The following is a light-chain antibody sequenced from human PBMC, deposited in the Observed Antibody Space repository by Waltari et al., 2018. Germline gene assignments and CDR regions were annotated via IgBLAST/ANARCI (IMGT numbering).Light chain of an antibody. Sequence: QTVVTQEPSFSVSPGETVTLTCGLNSGSVSISHYASWYQQTPGQPPRTLIYSPNPRSSGVPDRCSGSILGNKAALTITGAQADDESDYHCALYMGGDIFFGGGTKLTVL. CDR3: ALYMGGDIF. CDR1: SGSVSISHY. CDR2: SPN. V-gene: IGLV8-61*01. J-gene: IGLJ2*01.